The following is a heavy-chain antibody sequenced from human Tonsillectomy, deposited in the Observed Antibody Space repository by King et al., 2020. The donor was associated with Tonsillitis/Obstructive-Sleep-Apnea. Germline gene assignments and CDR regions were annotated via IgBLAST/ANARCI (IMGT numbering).Heavy chain of an antibody. D-gene: IGHD3-10*01. CDR2: IRSSSSYT. J-gene: IGHJ4*02. Sequence: QLVQSGGGLVKPGGSLRLSCAASGFTFSDFYMSWIRQAPGKGLEWVSYIRSSSSYTSYADSVKGRFTISRDNAKNSLYLQMNSLRAEDTAVYYCARDPTDYYASGNYYFDYWGQGTLVTVSS. CDR3: ARDPTDYYASGNYYFDY. V-gene: IGHV3-11*05. CDR1: GFTFSDFY.